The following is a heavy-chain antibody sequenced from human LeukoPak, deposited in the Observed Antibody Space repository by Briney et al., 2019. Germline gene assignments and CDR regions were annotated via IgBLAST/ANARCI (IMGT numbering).Heavy chain of an antibody. Sequence: GGSLRLSCAASGFTFSDYYMSWIRQAPGKGLEWVSYISSSGSTIYYADSVKGRFTISRDNAKNSLYLQMNSLRAEDTAVYYCATQKIVVVMDFDYWGQGTLVTVSS. CDR2: ISSSGSTI. CDR3: ATQKIVVVMDFDY. J-gene: IGHJ4*02. D-gene: IGHD3-22*01. V-gene: IGHV3-11*04. CDR1: GFTFSDYY.